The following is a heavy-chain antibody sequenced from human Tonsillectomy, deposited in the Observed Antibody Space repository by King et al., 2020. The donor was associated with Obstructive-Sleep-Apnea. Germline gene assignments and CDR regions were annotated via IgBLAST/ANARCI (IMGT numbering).Heavy chain of an antibody. J-gene: IGHJ4*02. CDR1: GFSLSNARMG. CDR2: IFSNDEK. CDR3: ARTPRGYSFGYYFDY. Sequence: VTLKESGPVLVKPPETLTLTCTVSGFSLSNARMGVSWIRQPPGKALEWLAHIFSNDEKSYSTSLKSRLTISKDTSKSQVVLTMTNMDPVDTATYYCARTPRGYSFGYYFDYWGQGTLVTVSS. D-gene: IGHD5-18*01. V-gene: IGHV2-26*01.